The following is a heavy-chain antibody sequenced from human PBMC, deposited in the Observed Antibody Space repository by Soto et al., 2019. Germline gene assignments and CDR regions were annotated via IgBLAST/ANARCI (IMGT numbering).Heavy chain of an antibody. CDR2: MNPNSGNT. V-gene: IGHV1-8*01. CDR3: ARVEVPGAMGGYYYYTMDV. Sequence: GASVKVSCKASGYTFTSYDINWVRQATGQGLEWMGWMNPNSGNTGYAQKFQGRVTMTSNTSISTAYMELSSLRSEDTAVYYCARVEVPGAMGGYYYYTMDVWGQGTTVTVSS. D-gene: IGHD2-2*01. CDR1: GYTFTSYD. J-gene: IGHJ6*02.